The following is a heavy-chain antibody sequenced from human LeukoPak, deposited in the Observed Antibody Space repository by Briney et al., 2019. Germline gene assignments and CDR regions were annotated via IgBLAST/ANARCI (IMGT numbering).Heavy chain of an antibody. V-gene: IGHV3-30*02. CDR2: IRYDGSNE. CDR1: GFTFSSYG. D-gene: IGHD3-10*01. J-gene: IGHJ6*03. Sequence: GGSLRLSGAASGFTFSSYGMHWVRQAPGKGLEWVAFIRYDGSNEYNADSVKGRFTISRDNSKNTLYLQMNNLRAEDTAVYHCAKSYGSGSYVDNMDVWGKGTTVTVSS. CDR3: AKSYGSGSYVDNMDV.